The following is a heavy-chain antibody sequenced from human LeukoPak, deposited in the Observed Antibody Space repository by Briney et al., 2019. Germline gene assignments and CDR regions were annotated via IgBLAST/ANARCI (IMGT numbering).Heavy chain of an antibody. V-gene: IGHV3-66*01. J-gene: IGHJ4*02. CDR1: GFTVSSNY. Sequence: GGSLRLSCAASGFTVSSNYMSWVRQAPGKGLEWVSVIYSGGSIYYADSVKGRFTISRDNSKNTLYLQMNSLRAEDTAVYYCARDPGYSSSWYSFDYWGQGTLVTVSS. D-gene: IGHD6-13*01. CDR2: IYSGGSI. CDR3: ARDPGYSSSWYSFDY.